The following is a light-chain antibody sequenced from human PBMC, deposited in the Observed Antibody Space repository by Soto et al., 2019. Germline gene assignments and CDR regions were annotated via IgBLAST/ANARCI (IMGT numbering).Light chain of an antibody. CDR2: EVS. CDR1: SIDVGGYNY. CDR3: ISYTSRSTLV. V-gene: IGLV2-14*01. Sequence: QSALTQPASVSGSPGQSITISCTGTSIDVGGYNYVSWYQQHPGKVPKLMIYEVSYRPSGVSNRFSGSKSGNTASLTISGLQAEDEADYYCISYTSRSTLVLGGGTQLTVL. J-gene: IGLJ2*01.